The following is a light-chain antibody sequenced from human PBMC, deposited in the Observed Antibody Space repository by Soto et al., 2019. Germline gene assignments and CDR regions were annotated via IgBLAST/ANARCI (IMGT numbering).Light chain of an antibody. CDR1: SRDVAVYSY. J-gene: IGLJ1*01. CDR3: SSYAGSYTWI. CDR2: DVT. Sequence: QSALTQPRSVSGSPGQSVTVSCTGTSRDVAVYSYVPWFQQHPGKGPQLLIYDVTKRPSGVPDRFSGSKSGNTAALTISGLQAEDEAEYFCSSYAGSYTWIFGSGTKVTGL. V-gene: IGLV2-11*01.